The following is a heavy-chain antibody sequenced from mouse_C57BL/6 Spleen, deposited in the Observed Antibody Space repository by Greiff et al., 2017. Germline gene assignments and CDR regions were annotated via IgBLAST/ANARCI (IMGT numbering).Heavy chain of an antibody. V-gene: IGHV1-26*01. D-gene: IGHD1-1*01. CDR2: INPNNGGT. Sequence: VQLQQSGPELVKPGASVKISCKASGYTFTDYYMNWVKQSHGKSLEWIGDINPNNGGTSYNQKFKGKATLTVDKSSSTAYMELRSLTSEDSAVYDCARYGSSSYYAMDDWGKGTSVTVSS. CDR1: GYTFTDYY. CDR3: ARYGSSSYYAMDD. J-gene: IGHJ4*01.